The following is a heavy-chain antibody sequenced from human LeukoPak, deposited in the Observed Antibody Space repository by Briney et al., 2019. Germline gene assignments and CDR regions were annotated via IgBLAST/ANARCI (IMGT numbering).Heavy chain of an antibody. D-gene: IGHD6-19*01. J-gene: IGHJ4*02. CDR2: INHSGST. Sequence: PSETLSLTCAVYGGSFSGYYWSWVRQPPGKGLEWIGEINHSGSTNYNPSLKSRVTISVDTSKNQFSLKLSSVTAADTAVYYCASRSGGDTDLGTNFDYWGRGTPVTVSS. CDR3: ASRSGGDTDLGTNFDY. V-gene: IGHV4-34*01. CDR1: GGSFSGYY.